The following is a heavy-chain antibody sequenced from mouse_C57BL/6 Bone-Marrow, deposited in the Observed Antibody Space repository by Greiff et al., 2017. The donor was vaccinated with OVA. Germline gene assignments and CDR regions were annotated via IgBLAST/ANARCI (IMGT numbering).Heavy chain of an antibody. D-gene: IGHD1-1*01. CDR2: IDPEDGET. CDR3: SRSVYYYGSRYYAMDY. J-gene: IGHJ4*01. Sequence: EVQLQQSGAELVKPGASVKLSCTASGFNIKDYYLHWVKQRTEQGLEWIGRIDPEDGETKYAPKFKGKATITADTSSNTAYMQLSSLTSEDTAVNYCSRSVYYYGSRYYAMDYWGQGTSVTVSS. CDR1: GFNIKDYY. V-gene: IGHV14-2*01.